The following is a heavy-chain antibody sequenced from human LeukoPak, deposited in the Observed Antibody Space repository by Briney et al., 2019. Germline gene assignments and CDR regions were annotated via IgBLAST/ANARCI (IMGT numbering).Heavy chain of an antibody. V-gene: IGHV4-59*02. CDR1: GGSVSNYY. D-gene: IGHD1-14*01. Sequence: SETLSLTCSVSGGSVSNYYWSWIRQPPGKGLEWIGYIYYSGSTNYNPSLKSRVTISVDTSKNQFSLKLSSVTAADTAVYYCARGEPPDYWGQGTLVTVSS. CDR3: ARGEPPDY. CDR2: IYYSGST. J-gene: IGHJ4*02.